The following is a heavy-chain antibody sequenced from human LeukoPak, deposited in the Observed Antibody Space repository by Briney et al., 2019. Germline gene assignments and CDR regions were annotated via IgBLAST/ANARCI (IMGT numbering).Heavy chain of an antibody. J-gene: IGHJ4*02. V-gene: IGHV4-4*02. Sequence: SRTLSLTCAVSGGSITTTDWWSWVRQPPGKGLEWIGDVYHSGTTNYNPSLKSRVTISVDKSKNQFSLKLSSVTAADTAVYYCARVGFYCGGDCYFEGIDYWGQGTLVTVSS. CDR1: GGSITTTDW. CDR3: ARVGFYCGGDCYFEGIDY. D-gene: IGHD2-21*02. CDR2: VYHSGTT.